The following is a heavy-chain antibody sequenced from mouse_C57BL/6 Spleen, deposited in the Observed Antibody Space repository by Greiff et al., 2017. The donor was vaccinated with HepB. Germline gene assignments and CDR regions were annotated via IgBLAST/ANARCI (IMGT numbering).Heavy chain of an antibody. J-gene: IGHJ2*01. CDR2: IDPNSGGT. D-gene: IGHD2-3*01. CDR1: GYTFTSYW. Sequence: QVQLKQSGAELVKPGASVKLSCKASGYTFTSYWMHWVKQRPGRGLEWIGRIDPNSGGTKYNEKFKSKATLTVDKPSSTAYMQLSSLTSEDSAVYYCARGGIYDGYYDFDYWGQSTTLTVSS. CDR3: ARGGIYDGYYDFDY. V-gene: IGHV1-72*01.